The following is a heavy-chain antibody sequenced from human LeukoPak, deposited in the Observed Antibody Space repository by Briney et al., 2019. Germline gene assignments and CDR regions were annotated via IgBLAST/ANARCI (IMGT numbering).Heavy chain of an antibody. D-gene: IGHD2-21*01. Sequence: GGSLRLSCAASGFTFSSYWMHWVRQAPGKGLVWVSRINSDGSSTSYADSVKGRFTISRDNAKNTLYLQINSLRAEDTAVYYCARVISCLTLKDYWGQGTLVTVSS. V-gene: IGHV3-74*01. CDR2: INSDGSST. J-gene: IGHJ4*02. CDR1: GFTFSSYW. CDR3: ARVISCLTLKDY.